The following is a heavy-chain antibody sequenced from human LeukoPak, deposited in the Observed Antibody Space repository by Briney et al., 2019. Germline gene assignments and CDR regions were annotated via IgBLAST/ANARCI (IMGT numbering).Heavy chain of an antibody. CDR1: GASISSYY. CDR3: ARDLGSGWYYFDY. CDR2: IYTSAIISVNT. J-gene: IGHJ4*02. V-gene: IGHV4-4*07. D-gene: IGHD6-19*01. Sequence: SETLSLTCTVSGASISSYYWSWIRQPPGKGLEWIGRIYTSAIISVNTNYNPSLKSRVTISVDTSKNQFSLKLSSVTAADTAVYYCARDLGSGWYYFDYWGQGTLVTVSS.